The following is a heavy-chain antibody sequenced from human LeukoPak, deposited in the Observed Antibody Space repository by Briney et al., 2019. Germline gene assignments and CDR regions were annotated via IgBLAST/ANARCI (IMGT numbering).Heavy chain of an antibody. D-gene: IGHD2-21*02. J-gene: IGHJ3*02. V-gene: IGHV3-53*01. CDR3: ARGRRDCSGDCYVAFDI. CDR1: GFTVRSNY. CDR2: IYSGGST. Sequence: GGSPRLSCAASGFTVRSNYISWVRQAPGKGLEWVSIIYSGGSTYYADSVKGRFTISRDFSNNTVYLQMNSLRAEDTAVYYCARGRRDCSGDCYVAFDIWGQGTMVTVSS.